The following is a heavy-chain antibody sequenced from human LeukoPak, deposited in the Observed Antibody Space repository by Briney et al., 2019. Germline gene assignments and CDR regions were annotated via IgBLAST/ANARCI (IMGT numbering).Heavy chain of an antibody. CDR2: INPNSGGT. CDR1: RYTFTDYY. CDR3: ARRPLHSQNWLAP. V-gene: IGHV1-2*02. J-gene: IGHJ5*02. Sequence: ASVKVSCKASRYTFTDYYMHWVRQAPGQGLEWMGWINPNSGGTNYAQKFQGRVTMTRDTSISTAYMELSRLRSDDTAVYYCARRPLHSQNWLAPWGQGTLVTVSS.